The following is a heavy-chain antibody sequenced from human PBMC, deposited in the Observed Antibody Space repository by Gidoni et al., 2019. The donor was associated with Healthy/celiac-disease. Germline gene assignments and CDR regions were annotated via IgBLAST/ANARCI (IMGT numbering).Heavy chain of an antibody. V-gene: IGHV3-30-3*01. CDR1: GFTFISAA. CDR3: AREGDSSSWYYYYYMDV. J-gene: IGHJ6*03. Sequence: QVQLVESGGGVVQTGRSLRLLCAASGFTFISAAMHWVRQAPGKGLEWVAVISYDGSNKYYADSVKGRFTISRDNSKNTLYLQMNSLRAEDTAVYYCAREGDSSSWYYYYYMDVWGKGTTVTVSS. CDR2: ISYDGSNK. D-gene: IGHD6-13*01.